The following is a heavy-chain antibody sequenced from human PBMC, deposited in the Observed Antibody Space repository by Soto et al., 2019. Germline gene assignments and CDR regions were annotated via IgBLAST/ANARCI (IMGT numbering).Heavy chain of an antibody. CDR3: ARDLYADNWFDP. J-gene: IGHJ5*02. Sequence: SQTLLLTCAISWVSFSSNIAACNCIRQSPSRGLEWLGRTYYRSKWYNDYAVSVKSRITINPDTSKNQFSLQLNSVTPEDTAVYYCARDLYADNWFDPWGQGTLVTVSS. D-gene: IGHD2-2*01. V-gene: IGHV6-1*01. CDR2: TYYRSKWYN. CDR1: WVSFSSNIAA.